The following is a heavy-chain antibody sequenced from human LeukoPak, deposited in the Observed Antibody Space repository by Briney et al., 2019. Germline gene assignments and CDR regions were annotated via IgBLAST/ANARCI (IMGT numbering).Heavy chain of an antibody. CDR3: ARVGYTRGPLPYGMDV. D-gene: IGHD3-16*02. J-gene: IGHJ6*02. CDR2: VVPASEIS. V-gene: IGHV1-69*04. CDR1: GGPFHTYA. Sequence: SVKVSCKASGGPFHTYAISWVRLVPGQGLEWMGRVVPASEISTYAQKFLGRVTITADYSASTVYMELSGLGSDDTATYYCARVGYTRGPLPYGMDVWGQGTTVTV.